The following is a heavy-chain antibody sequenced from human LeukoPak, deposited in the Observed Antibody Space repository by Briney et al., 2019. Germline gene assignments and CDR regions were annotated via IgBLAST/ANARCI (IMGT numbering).Heavy chain of an antibody. CDR3: ARVGYYADDAFDI. V-gene: IGHV3-48*01. CDR1: GFTFSSYT. J-gene: IGHJ3*02. Sequence: GGSLRLSCAASGFTFSSYTMNWVRQAPGKGLEWVSYISSSSSTMYYADSVKGRFTISRDNAKNSLYLQMNSLRAEDTAVYYCARVGYYADDAFDIWGQGTMVTVSS. D-gene: IGHD3-10*01. CDR2: ISSSSSTM.